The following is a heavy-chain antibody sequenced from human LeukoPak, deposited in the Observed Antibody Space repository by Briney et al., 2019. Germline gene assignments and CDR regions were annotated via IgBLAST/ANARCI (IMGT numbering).Heavy chain of an antibody. J-gene: IGHJ6*02. Sequence: PGGSLRLSCAASGCTFSSYWRNWARQAQGKGLEWVASINHNGNVNYYVDSVKGRFTISRDNAKNSLYLQMSNLRAEDTAVYFCARGGGLDVWGQGATVTVSS. CDR3: ARGGGLDV. V-gene: IGHV3-7*03. CDR1: GCTFSSYW. D-gene: IGHD3-16*01. CDR2: INHNGNVN.